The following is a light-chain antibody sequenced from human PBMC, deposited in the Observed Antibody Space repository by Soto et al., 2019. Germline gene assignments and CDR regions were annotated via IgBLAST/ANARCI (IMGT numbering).Light chain of an antibody. CDR3: QQRSNRIT. CDR1: QSVSSN. J-gene: IGKJ5*01. Sequence: EIVMTQSPATLSVSPGERSTLSCRASQSVSSNLAWYQQKPGHAPRLLIYDASNRATGIPARFSGSGSGTDFTLTISSLEPEDFALYYCQQRSNRITFGQGTRLEIK. V-gene: IGKV3-11*01. CDR2: DAS.